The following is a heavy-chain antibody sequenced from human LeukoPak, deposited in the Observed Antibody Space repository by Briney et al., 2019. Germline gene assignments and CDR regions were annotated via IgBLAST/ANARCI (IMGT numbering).Heavy chain of an antibody. Sequence: SETLSLTCAVYDGSFSGYYWSWIRQPPGKGLEWIGEINHRGSTNYNPSLKSRVTISVDTSKNQFSLKLSSVTAADTAVYYCARHGPPRAGWGRKYYYMDVWGKGTTVTISS. CDR2: INHRGST. D-gene: IGHD3-16*01. CDR1: DGSFSGYY. V-gene: IGHV4-34*01. J-gene: IGHJ6*03. CDR3: ARHGPPRAGWGRKYYYMDV.